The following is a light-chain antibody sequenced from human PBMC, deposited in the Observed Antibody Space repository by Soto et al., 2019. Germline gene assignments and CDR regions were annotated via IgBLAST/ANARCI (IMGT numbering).Light chain of an antibody. Sequence: QSALTQPPSASGSPGQSVTISCTGTSSDVGGYNYVSWYQQYPGRAPKLMIYEVTKRPSGVPDRFSGSKYGNTASLTVSGLQAEDEDDYYCSSYAASNNFYFVFGGGTKLTVL. V-gene: IGLV2-8*01. CDR1: SSDVGGYNY. CDR2: EVT. J-gene: IGLJ3*02. CDR3: SSYAASNNFYFV.